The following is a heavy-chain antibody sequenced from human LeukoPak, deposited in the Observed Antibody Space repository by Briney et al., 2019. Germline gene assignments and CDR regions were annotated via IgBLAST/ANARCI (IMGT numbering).Heavy chain of an antibody. J-gene: IGHJ5*02. CDR3: AKDNFPAAAGTVWFDP. V-gene: IGHV3-9*01. D-gene: IGHD6-13*01. CDR2: ISWNSGSI. CDR1: GFTFDDYA. Sequence: PGGSLRLSCAASGFTFDDYAMHWVRQAPGKGLEWVSGISWNSGSIGYADSVKGRFTISRDNAKNSLYLQMNSLRAEDTALYYCAKDNFPAAAGTVWFDPWGQGTLVTVSS.